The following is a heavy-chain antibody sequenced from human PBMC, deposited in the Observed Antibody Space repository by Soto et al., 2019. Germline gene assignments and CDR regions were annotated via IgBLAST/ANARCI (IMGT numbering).Heavy chain of an antibody. CDR2: ISPYNGNT. D-gene: IGHD6-19*01. Sequence: QVQLVQSGAEVKEPGASVKVSCKASGYTFVSYGISWVRQAPGQGLEWMGWISPYNGNTNYAKKFQGRVTLTKATSTSTVYMELRSLRSDDTAVYSCSSDAQKWLAAAFDNWGQGTMVTVSS. V-gene: IGHV1-18*01. J-gene: IGHJ3*02. CDR1: GYTFVSYG. CDR3: SSDAQKWLAAAFDN.